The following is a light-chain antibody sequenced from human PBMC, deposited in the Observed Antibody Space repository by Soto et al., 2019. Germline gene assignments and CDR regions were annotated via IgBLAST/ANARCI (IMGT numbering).Light chain of an antibody. J-gene: IGKJ5*01. CDR3: LLYTPSPIT. V-gene: IGKV1-39*01. CDR2: TAS. Sequence: DIQMTQSPSSLSASVGDRVTITCRASQSISRYLNWYQQKPGKAPKLLIYTASSLQSGVPSSCGGSGSRTVFSLTITSLAPLHSAVDGCLLYTPSPITSSQGTRLEI. CDR1: QSISRY.